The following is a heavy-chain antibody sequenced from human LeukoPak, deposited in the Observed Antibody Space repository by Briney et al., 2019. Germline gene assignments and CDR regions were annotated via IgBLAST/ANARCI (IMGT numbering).Heavy chain of an antibody. Sequence: ASVKVSCKASGYTFTSYGISWVRQAPGQGLEWMGWISTYNGNTNYAQKFQGRVTMTTDTSMSTVYMELRSLRSDDTAVYYCARDYCESRGYWYDVFDIWAQGTMLSV. J-gene: IGHJ3*02. CDR2: ISTYNGNT. CDR1: GYTFTSYG. V-gene: IGHV1-18*01. D-gene: IGHD3-22*01. CDR3: ARDYCESRGYWYDVFDI.